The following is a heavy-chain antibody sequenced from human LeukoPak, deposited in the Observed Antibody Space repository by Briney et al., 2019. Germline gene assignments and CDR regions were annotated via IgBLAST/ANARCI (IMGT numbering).Heavy chain of an antibody. CDR1: GGSISSSNW. D-gene: IGHD3-16*02. CDR3: AREGTDYVWGSYRYLSSYFDY. Sequence: SETLSLTCAVSGGSISSSNWWSWVRQPPGKGLEWIGEIYHSGSTYYNPSLKSRVTISVDTSKNQFSLKLSSVTAADTAVYYCAREGTDYVWGSYRYLSSYFDYWGQGTLVTVSS. J-gene: IGHJ4*02. V-gene: IGHV4-4*02. CDR2: IYHSGST.